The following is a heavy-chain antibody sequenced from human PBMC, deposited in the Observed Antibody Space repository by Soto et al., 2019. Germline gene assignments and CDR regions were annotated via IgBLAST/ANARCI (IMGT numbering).Heavy chain of an antibody. CDR1: GGSISSYY. CDR3: ARDRRENIVGATNYYYGMDV. D-gene: IGHD1-26*01. Sequence: QVQLQESGPGLVKPSETLSLTCTVSGGSISSYYWSWIRQPPGKGLEWIGYIYYSGSTNYNPSLKSRVTISVDTSKNQFSLKLSSVTAADTAVYYCARDRRENIVGATNYYYGMDVWGQGTTVTVSS. J-gene: IGHJ6*02. CDR2: IYYSGST. V-gene: IGHV4-59*01.